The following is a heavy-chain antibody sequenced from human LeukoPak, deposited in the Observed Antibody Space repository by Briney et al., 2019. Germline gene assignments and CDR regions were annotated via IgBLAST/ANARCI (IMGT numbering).Heavy chain of an antibody. CDR2: ISGSGGST. CDR3: AKTPYYDFWSGYYSGYFDY. J-gene: IGHJ4*02. Sequence: GGSLRLSCAASGFTFSSYAMSWVRQAPGKGLEWVSAISGSGGSTYYADSVKGRFTISRDNSKNTLYLQMNSLRAEDTAVYYCAKTPYYDFWSGYYSGYFDYWGQGTLVTVSS. V-gene: IGHV3-23*01. D-gene: IGHD3-3*01. CDR1: GFTFSSYA.